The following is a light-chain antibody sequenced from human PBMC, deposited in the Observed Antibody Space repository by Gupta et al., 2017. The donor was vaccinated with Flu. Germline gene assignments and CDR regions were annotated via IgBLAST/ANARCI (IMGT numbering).Light chain of an antibody. V-gene: IGKV3-11*01. CDR1: QSVSSY. CDR3: QQRSNWPPIT. Sequence: EIVLTQSPATLSLSPGERATLSCRASQSVSSYLAWYQQKPGQAPRLLIYDASNRDTGIPAWCSGSGYGKDLTLTISSREQEDFAVYYCQQRSNWPPITFGGGTKVEIK. J-gene: IGKJ4*01. CDR2: DAS.